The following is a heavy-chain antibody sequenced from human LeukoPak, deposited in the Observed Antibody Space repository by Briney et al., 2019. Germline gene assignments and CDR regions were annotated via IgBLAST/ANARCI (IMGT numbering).Heavy chain of an antibody. D-gene: IGHD5-18*01. CDR2: IYYSGST. CDR3: AAYSYGYFGYFDY. J-gene: IGHJ4*02. V-gene: IGHV4-61*01. CDR1: GGSVSSGSYY. Sequence: SETLSLTCTVSGGSVSSGSYYWSWIRQPPGKGLEWIGYIYYSGSTNYNPSLKSRVTISVDTSKNQFSLKLSSVTAADTAVYYCAAYSYGYFGYFDYWGQGTLVTVSS.